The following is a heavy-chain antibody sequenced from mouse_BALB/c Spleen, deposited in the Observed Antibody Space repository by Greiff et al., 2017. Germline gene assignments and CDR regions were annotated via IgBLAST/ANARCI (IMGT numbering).Heavy chain of an antibody. CDR2: INPYNDGT. CDR3: ARWGATKGYYYAMDY. CDR1: GYTFTSYV. J-gene: IGHJ4*01. V-gene: IGHV1-14*01. Sequence: VQLQQSGPELVKPGASVKMSCKASGYTFTSYVMHWVKQKPGQGLEWIGYINPYNDGTKYNEKFKGKATLTSDKSSSTAYMELSSLTSEDSAVYYCARWGATKGYYYAMDYWGQGTSVTVSS.